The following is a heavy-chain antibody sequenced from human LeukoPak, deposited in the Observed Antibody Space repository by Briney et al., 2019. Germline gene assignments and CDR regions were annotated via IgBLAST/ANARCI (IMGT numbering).Heavy chain of an antibody. V-gene: IGHV4-59*01. CDR2: MYNSGST. J-gene: IGHJ6*04. CDR1: GDSITSYY. D-gene: IGHD6-13*01. Sequence: SETLSLTCTVSGDSITSYYWNWIRQPPGKGLEWIGYMYNSGSTNCNPSLKSRVTILVDTSKNQFSLKLTTVTAADTAVYYCAREKGRGMGPDVWGKGTTVTVSS. CDR3: AREKGRGMGPDV.